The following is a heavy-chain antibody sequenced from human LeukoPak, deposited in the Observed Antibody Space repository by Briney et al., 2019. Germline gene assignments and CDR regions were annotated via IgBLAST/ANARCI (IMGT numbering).Heavy chain of an antibody. V-gene: IGHV4-39*07. CDR2: IYYSGST. CDR3: ARASSGSTMTQSYYMDV. CDR1: GGSISSSSYY. J-gene: IGHJ6*03. D-gene: IGHD3-22*01. Sequence: PETLSLTCTVSGGSISSSSYYWGWIRQPPGKGLEWIGGIYYSGSTYYNPSLKSRVTISVDTSKNQFSLKLSSVTAADTAVYYCARASSGSTMTQSYYMDVWGKGTTVTISS.